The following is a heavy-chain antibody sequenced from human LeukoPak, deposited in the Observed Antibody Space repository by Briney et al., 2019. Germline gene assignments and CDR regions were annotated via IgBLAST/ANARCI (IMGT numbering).Heavy chain of an antibody. CDR2: ISSSSSYI. V-gene: IGHV3-21*01. J-gene: IGHJ4*02. CDR3: ARGPVTRNFDY. CDR1: GFTFSSYN. Sequence: GGSLRLSCAASGFTFSSYNMNWVRQAPGKGLEWVSSISSSSSYIYYADSVKGRFTISRDNAKNTLYLQMNSLRAEDTAVYYCARGPVTRNFDYWGQGTLVTVSS. D-gene: IGHD4-17*01.